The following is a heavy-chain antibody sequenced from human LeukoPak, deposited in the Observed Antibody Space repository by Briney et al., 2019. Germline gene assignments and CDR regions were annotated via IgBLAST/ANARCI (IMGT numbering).Heavy chain of an antibody. Sequence: SQTLSLTCTVSGGSISSGGYYWSWIRQHPGKGLEWIGYIYYSGSTYYNPSLKSRVTISVDTSKNQFSLKLSSVTAADTAVYYCARELDSRGYCSGGSCSGPAFDIWGQGTMVTVSS. J-gene: IGHJ3*02. D-gene: IGHD2-15*01. V-gene: IGHV4-31*03. CDR1: GGSISSGGYY. CDR2: IYYSGST. CDR3: ARELDSRGYCSGGSCSGPAFDI.